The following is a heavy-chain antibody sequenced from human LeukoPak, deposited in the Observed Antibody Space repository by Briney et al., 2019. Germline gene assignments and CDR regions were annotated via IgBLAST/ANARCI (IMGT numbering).Heavy chain of an antibody. J-gene: IGHJ4*02. V-gene: IGHV3-9*01. CDR2: ISWNSGSI. CDR1: GFTFDDYA. Sequence: GRSLRLSCAASGFTFDDYAMHWVRQAPGKGLEWVSGISWNSGSIGYADSVKGRFTISRDNAKNSLYLQMNSLRAGDTALYYCIGSSSSGQPYWGQGTPVTVSS. D-gene: IGHD6-6*01. CDR3: IGSSSSGQPY.